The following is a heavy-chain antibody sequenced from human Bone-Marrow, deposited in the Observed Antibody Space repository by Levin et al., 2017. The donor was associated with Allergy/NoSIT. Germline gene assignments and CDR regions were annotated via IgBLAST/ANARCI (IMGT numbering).Heavy chain of an antibody. V-gene: IGHV3-7*01. CDR2: IKQDGSEK. CDR1: GFTFSYSW. D-gene: IGHD2-2*01. J-gene: IGHJ4*02. CDR3: ATDSYHSYSE. Sequence: GGSLRLSCAASGFTFSYSWMGWVRQAPGKGLECVAIIKQDGSEKYYVDSVKGRFAISRDNAKDSLYLQMNSLRAEDTAVYYCATDSYHSYSEWGQGTLVTVSS.